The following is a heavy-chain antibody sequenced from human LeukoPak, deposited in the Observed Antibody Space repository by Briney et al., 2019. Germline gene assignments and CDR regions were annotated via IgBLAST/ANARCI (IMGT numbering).Heavy chain of an antibody. CDR1: GVSISNYD. CDR3: ARRGGSPLGAFDI. CDR2: MYYSGST. J-gene: IGHJ3*02. V-gene: IGHV4-59*01. Sequence: SETLSLTCTVSGVSISNYDWSWIRQPPGKELELLGYMYYSGSTNYNPSLKSRVTISVDTSKNQFSLKLSSVTAADTAVYYCARRGGSPLGAFDIWGQGTMVTVSS. D-gene: IGHD1-26*01.